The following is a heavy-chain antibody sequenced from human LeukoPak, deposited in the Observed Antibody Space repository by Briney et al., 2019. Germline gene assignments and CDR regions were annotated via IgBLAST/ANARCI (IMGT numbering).Heavy chain of an antibody. CDR1: GGSISSGGYY. D-gene: IGHD5-12*01. CDR2: IHHSGST. V-gene: IGHV4-30-2*01. J-gene: IGHJ4*02. Sequence: SETLSLTCTVSGGSISSGGYYWSWIRQPPGKGLEWIGYIHHSGSTYYNPSLKSRVTISVDRSKNQFSLKLSSVTAADTAVYYCARGVRLRSLTPDYWGQGTLVTVSS. CDR3: ARGVRLRSLTPDY.